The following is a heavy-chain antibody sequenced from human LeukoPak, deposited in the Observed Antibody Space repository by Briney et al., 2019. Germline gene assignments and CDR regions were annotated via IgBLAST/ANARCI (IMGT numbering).Heavy chain of an antibody. Sequence: GGSLRLSCAASGFTVSTNYMNWVRQAPGKGLEWVSFNSGTTHYADSVKGRFTISRDNAKNSLYLQMNSLRAEDTAVYYCARGTPTTRDFDSWGQGTLVTVSS. CDR1: GFTVSTNY. V-gene: IGHV3-69-1*01. J-gene: IGHJ4*02. CDR3: ARGTPTTRDFDS. CDR2: NSGTT. D-gene: IGHD4-11*01.